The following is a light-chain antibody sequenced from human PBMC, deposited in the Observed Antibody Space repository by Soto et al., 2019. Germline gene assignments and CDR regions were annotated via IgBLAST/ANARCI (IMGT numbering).Light chain of an antibody. V-gene: IGKV3-15*01. J-gene: IGKJ4*01. Sequence: GERATLSCRASQSVSCNYLARDQHKPCQAPRVLIYGASSRATGIPARFIGIGSGTEFTVTSSSLQSEDFAVYYCQPYYNWPLTFDGWFKVDIK. CDR1: QSVSCN. CDR2: GAS. CDR3: QPYYNWPLT.